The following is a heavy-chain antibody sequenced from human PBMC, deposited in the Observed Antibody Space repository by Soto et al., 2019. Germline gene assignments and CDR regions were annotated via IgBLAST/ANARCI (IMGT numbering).Heavy chain of an antibody. Sequence: PGRSLRLSCAASGFIFDGYAMNWVRQPPGKGLEWVSGISWNSGNIDYADSVKGRFTISRDNAKNSLYLQMNSLRAEDTALYYCVKASTYSSSQGWFDPWGQGTMVTVSS. V-gene: IGHV3-9*01. J-gene: IGHJ5*02. CDR3: VKASTYSSSQGWFDP. CDR2: ISWNSGNI. D-gene: IGHD6-6*01. CDR1: GFIFDGYA.